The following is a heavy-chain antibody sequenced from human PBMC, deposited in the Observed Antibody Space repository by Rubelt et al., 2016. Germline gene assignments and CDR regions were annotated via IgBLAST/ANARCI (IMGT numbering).Heavy chain of an antibody. J-gene: IGHJ6*02. CDR2: IYHSGST. Sequence: GDSIISFYWWTWVRQPPGKGLEWIGEIYHSGSTNYNPSLKSRVTISLDKSKNQFSLNLTSVTAADTAVYYCARGAPRIMVYAILAGMDVWGQGTTVTVSS. V-gene: IGHV4-4*02. CDR1: GDSIISFYW. D-gene: IGHD2-8*01. CDR3: ARGAPRIMVYAILAGMDV.